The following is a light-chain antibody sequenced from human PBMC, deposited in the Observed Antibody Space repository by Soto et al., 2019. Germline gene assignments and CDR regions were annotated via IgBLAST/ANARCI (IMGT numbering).Light chain of an antibody. CDR1: QGISSA. J-gene: IGKJ1*01. V-gene: IGKV1-13*02. Sequence: AIQLTQSPSSLSASVGDRVTITSRASQGISSALAWYQQTPGKAPKLLIYDASSLESGVPSRFSGSGSGTDVTLTISSLQPEDFATYYCQQFNSYPRTFCQGTKVEIK. CDR2: DAS. CDR3: QQFNSYPRT.